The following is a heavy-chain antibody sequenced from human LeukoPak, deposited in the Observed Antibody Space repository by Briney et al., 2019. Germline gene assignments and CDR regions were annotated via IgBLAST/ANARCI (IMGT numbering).Heavy chain of an antibody. V-gene: IGHV3-30*03. CDR2: ISYDGSNK. Sequence: GGSLRLSCAASGFTFSSYGMHWVRQAPGKGLEWVAVISYDGSNKYYADSVKGRFTISRDNSKNTLYLQMNSLRAEDTAVYYCASRIVGATSEGLTNWGQGTLVTVSS. CDR1: GFTFSSYG. J-gene: IGHJ4*02. D-gene: IGHD1-26*01. CDR3: ASRIVGATSEGLTN.